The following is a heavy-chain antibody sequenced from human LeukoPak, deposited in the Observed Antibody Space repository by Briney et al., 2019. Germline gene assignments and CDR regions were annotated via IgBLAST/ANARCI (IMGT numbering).Heavy chain of an antibody. CDR3: ARTSELPGDY. Sequence: SETLSLTCTVSGGSISSSSYYWGWIRQPPGKGLEWIGSIYYSGSTYYNLSLKSRVTISVDTSKNQFSLKLSSVTAADTAVYYCARTSELPGDYWGQGTLVTVSS. CDR2: IYYSGST. D-gene: IGHD1-26*01. CDR1: GGSISSSSYY. V-gene: IGHV4-39*01. J-gene: IGHJ4*02.